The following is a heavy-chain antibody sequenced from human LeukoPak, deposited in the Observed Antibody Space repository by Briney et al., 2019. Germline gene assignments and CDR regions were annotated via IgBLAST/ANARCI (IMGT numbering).Heavy chain of an antibody. Sequence: GGSLRLSCAASGFTFSSYGMHWVRQAPGKGLEWVAFIRYEGSNKYYADSVKGRFTISRDNSKNTLYLQINSLRGEDTAVYYCAKVRSGYCSSTSCYDIYYYYYMDVWGKRTTVTVSS. CDR1: GFTFSSYG. CDR2: IRYEGSNK. D-gene: IGHD2-2*01. J-gene: IGHJ6*03. CDR3: AKVRSGYCSSTSCYDIYYYYYMDV. V-gene: IGHV3-30*02.